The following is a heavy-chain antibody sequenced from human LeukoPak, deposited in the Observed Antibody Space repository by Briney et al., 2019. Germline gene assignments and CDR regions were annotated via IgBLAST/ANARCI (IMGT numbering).Heavy chain of an antibody. V-gene: IGHV1-8*03. J-gene: IGHJ4*02. CDR2: MNPNSGNT. D-gene: IGHD2-2*01. Sequence: ASVKVSCKASGYTFTTYDITWVRQATGQGLEWMGWMNPNSGNTAYAQKFQGRVTITRSTSISTAYMELSSLRAEDTAVYYCAKDQQSTVVVPAAMDYWGQGTLVTVSS. CDR1: GYTFTTYD. CDR3: AKDQQSTVVVPAAMDY.